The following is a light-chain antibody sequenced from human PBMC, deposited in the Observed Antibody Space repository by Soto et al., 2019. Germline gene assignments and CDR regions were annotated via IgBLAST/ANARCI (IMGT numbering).Light chain of an antibody. V-gene: IGKV3-11*01. CDR1: QSVGTY. J-gene: IGKJ4*01. Sequence: DIGLTQSPATLSLSPGERTTLSCRANQSVGTYLNWYQQKSGQAPRLLIFDASNRAAGIPARFSGSGSGTDFTLNTSSLYREDFAVYFCQQRRLWLTFGGGTKVE. CDR3: QQRRLWLT. CDR2: DAS.